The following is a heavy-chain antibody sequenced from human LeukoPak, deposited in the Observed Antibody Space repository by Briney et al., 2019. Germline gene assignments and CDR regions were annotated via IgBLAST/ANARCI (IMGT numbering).Heavy chain of an antibody. CDR2: ISSSSSTI. V-gene: IGHV3-48*02. CDR1: GFTFSSYS. D-gene: IGHD2-21*02. J-gene: IGHJ4*02. Sequence: GGSLRLSCAASGFTFSSYSMNWVRQAPGKGLEWVSYISSSSSTIYYADSVKGRFTISRDNAKNSLYLQMNSLRDEDTAVYYCAREPYCGGDCPALDYWGQGTLVTVSP. CDR3: AREPYCGGDCPALDY.